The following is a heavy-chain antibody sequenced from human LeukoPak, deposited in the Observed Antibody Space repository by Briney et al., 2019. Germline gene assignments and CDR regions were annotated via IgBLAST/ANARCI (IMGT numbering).Heavy chain of an antibody. Sequence: GGSLRLSCAASGFTFSSYAMHWVRQAPGKGLEWVSYISSSSSTIYYADSVKGRFTISRDNAKNSLYLQMSSLRAEDTAVYYCASYHTPCVKWFDPWGQGTLATVS. CDR2: ISSSSSTI. CDR1: GFTFSSYA. CDR3: ASYHTPCVKWFDP. J-gene: IGHJ5*02. V-gene: IGHV3-48*04. D-gene: IGHD1-14*01.